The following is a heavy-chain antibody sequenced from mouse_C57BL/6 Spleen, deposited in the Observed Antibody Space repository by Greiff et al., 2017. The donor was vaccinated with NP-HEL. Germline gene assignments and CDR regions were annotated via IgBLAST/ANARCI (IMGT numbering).Heavy chain of an antibody. CDR3: AATKDYAMDY. CDR2: IYPRSGNT. CDR1: GYTFTSYG. J-gene: IGHJ4*01. Sequence: QVQLKQSGAELARPGASVKLSCKASGYTFTSYGISWVKQRTGQGLEWIGEIYPRSGNTYYNEKFKGKATLTADKSSSTAYMELRSLTSEDSAVYFCAATKDYAMDYWGQGTSVTVSS. V-gene: IGHV1-81*01. D-gene: IGHD6-1*01.